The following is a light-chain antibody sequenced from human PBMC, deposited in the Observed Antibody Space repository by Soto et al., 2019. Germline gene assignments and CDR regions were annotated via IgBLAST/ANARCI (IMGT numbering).Light chain of an antibody. CDR1: SSDVGGYNY. Sequence: QSALTQPPSASGSPGQSVAISCTGTSSDVGGYNYVSWYQQHPGKAPKLMIYEVNKRPSGVPDRFSGSKSGTSATLGITGLQTGDEADYYCGTWDSSLSAAVFGGGTQLTVL. J-gene: IGLJ7*01. CDR2: EVN. CDR3: GTWDSSLSAAV. V-gene: IGLV2-8*01.